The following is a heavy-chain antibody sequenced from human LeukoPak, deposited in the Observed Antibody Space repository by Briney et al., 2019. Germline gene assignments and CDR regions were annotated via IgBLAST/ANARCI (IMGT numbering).Heavy chain of an antibody. J-gene: IGHJ4*02. CDR3: ARAGPWLQSSPINY. D-gene: IGHD5-24*01. CDR1: GASISSGGYY. V-gene: IGHV4-31*03. CDR2: IYYSGST. Sequence: PSETLSLTCTVSGASISSGGYYWTWIRQHPGKGLEWIGYIYYSGSTYYNPPLKSRITMSLDTSKNQFSLKLSSVTAADTAVYYCARAGPWLQSSPINYWGQGTLVTVSS.